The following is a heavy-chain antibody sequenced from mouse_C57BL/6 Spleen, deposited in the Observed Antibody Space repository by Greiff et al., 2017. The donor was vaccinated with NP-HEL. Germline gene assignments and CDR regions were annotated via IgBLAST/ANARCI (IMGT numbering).Heavy chain of an antibody. J-gene: IGHJ2*01. CDR2: IDPNSGGT. D-gene: IGHD1-1*01. V-gene: IGHV1-72*01. CDR3: ARDLGFTTVVSDYCDY. CDR1: GYTFTSYW. Sequence: QVQLQQPGAELVKPGASVKLSCKASGYTFTSYWMHWVKQRPGRGLEWIGRIDPNSGGTKYNEKFKSKATLTVDKPSSTAYMQLSSLTSEDSAVYYCARDLGFTTVVSDYCDYWGQGTTLTVSS.